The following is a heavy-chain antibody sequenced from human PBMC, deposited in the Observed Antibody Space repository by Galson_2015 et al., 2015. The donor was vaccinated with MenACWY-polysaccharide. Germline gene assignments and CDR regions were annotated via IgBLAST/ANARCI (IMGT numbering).Heavy chain of an antibody. CDR3: AHSPWVRGVTFSYFDY. J-gene: IGHJ4*02. CDR1: GFSLRTGGVG. D-gene: IGHD3-10*01. CDR2: IYWDDDK. V-gene: IGHV2-5*02. Sequence: PALVKPTQTLTLTCTFSGFSLRTGGVGVGWICQPPGKALEWLALIYWDDDKRYSPSLKSRLTITKDTSKNQVVLTMTNMDPVDTATYYCAHSPWVRGVTFSYFDYWGQGTLVTVSS.